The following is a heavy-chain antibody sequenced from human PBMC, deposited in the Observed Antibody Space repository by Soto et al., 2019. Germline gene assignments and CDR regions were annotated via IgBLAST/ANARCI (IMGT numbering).Heavy chain of an antibody. D-gene: IGHD5-12*01. CDR2: IYYSGST. CDR1: GGSISSYY. J-gene: IGHJ2*01. Sequence: QVQLQESGPGLVKPSETLSLTCTVSGGSISSYYWSWIRQPPGKGLEWIGYIYYSGSTNYNPSLKGRVTISVDTSKNQFSLKLSSVTAADTAVYYCARHVLVATGAGSRPYWYFDLWGRGTLVTVSS. CDR3: ARHVLVATGAGSRPYWYFDL. V-gene: IGHV4-59*08.